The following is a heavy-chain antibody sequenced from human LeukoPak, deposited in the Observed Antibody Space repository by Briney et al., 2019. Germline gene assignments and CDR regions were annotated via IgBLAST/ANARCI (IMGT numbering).Heavy chain of an antibody. D-gene: IGHD5-24*01. Sequence: ASVKVSCKASGYTFTSYAMHCVRQAPGQGLEWMGWITPSGGTNYPQKFQGRVAITRDTSITTAYMDLSSLTSDDTAVYYCARDRYGDGFAHFDYWGQGALVTVSS. V-gene: IGHV1-2*02. CDR3: ARDRYGDGFAHFDY. CDR1: GYTFTSYA. J-gene: IGHJ4*02. CDR2: ITPSGGT.